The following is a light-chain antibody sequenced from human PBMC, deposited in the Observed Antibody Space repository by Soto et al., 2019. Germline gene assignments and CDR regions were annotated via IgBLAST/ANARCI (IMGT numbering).Light chain of an antibody. V-gene: IGKV3-20*01. CDR2: GAS. Sequence: EIVLTQSPGTLSLSPGEGATLSCRASQSVDSNYLAWYQKKPGQAPRLLIYGASSSATGIPDRFSGSGSGTDFTLTISSLEPEDFAVYYCQQYGSSRNTFGGGTKVEIK. CDR1: QSVDSNY. J-gene: IGKJ4*01. CDR3: QQYGSSRNT.